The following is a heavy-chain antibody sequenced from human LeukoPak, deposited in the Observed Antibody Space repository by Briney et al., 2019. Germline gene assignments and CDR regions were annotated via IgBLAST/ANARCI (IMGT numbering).Heavy chain of an antibody. Sequence: EGSLRLSCAASGFTFKTFAMSWVRQAPGKGLEWVSTISASGGRTYYGDSVKGRFTTSRDNSKNSLFLQMNSLRAEDTAVYYCAKRGNTGTYSETFDYWGQGTLVTVSS. CDR1: GFTFKTFA. CDR2: ISASGGRT. D-gene: IGHD1-1*01. CDR3: AKRGNTGTYSETFDY. V-gene: IGHV3-23*01. J-gene: IGHJ4*02.